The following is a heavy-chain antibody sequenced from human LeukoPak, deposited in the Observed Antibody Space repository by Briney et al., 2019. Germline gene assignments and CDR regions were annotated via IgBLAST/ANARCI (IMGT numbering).Heavy chain of an antibody. J-gene: IGHJ4*02. CDR2: SRNKAKSYTT. D-gene: IGHD6-19*01. CDR1: GFTFSDHF. V-gene: IGHV3-72*01. Sequence: GGSLSLSCAVSGFTFSDHFLDWVRQAPGKGLEGVGRSRNKAKSYTTEYAASVKGRFTISRDDSKNSLYLQMNSLETEDTAVYYCVRVGSVSGSDYLDYWGQGTLVTVSS. CDR3: VRVGSVSGSDYLDY.